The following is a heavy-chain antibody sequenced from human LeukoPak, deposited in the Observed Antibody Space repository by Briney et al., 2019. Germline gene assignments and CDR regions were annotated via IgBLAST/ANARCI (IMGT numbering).Heavy chain of an antibody. D-gene: IGHD3-22*01. V-gene: IGHV3-74*01. Sequence: PGGSPRLSCAASGFTFSTYWMHWVRQAPGKGLVGVAQINSDGGSTSYADSVKGRFTISRDNAKNTLYLQMINLRAEDTAVYYCGSLTVVAKDHWGQGTLVTVSS. J-gene: IGHJ4*02. CDR2: INSDGGST. CDR3: GSLTVVAKDH. CDR1: GFTFSTYW.